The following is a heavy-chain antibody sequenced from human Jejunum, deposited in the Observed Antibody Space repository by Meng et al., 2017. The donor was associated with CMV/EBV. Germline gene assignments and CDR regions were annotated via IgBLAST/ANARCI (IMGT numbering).Heavy chain of an antibody. CDR3: VRDPFREWFDP. Sequence: CAVYGGSFSNYYWSWIRQTPGKGLEWIGEVSHDGSTNYNPSLKSRVTISVDTSKNQFSLTLTSATAADTAVYYCVRDPFREWFDPWGQGTRGTVSS. D-gene: IGHD3-10*01. CDR2: VSHDGST. CDR1: GGSFSNYY. J-gene: IGHJ5*02. V-gene: IGHV4-34*01.